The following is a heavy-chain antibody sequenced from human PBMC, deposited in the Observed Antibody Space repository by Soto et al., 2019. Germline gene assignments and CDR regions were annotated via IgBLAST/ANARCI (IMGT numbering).Heavy chain of an antibody. V-gene: IGHV1-69*13. CDR2: IIPIFGTA. CDR3: ARDRMVRGVITTDLDY. Sequence: SVKVSCKASGGTFSSYAISWVRQAPGQGLEWMGGIIPIFGTANYAQKFQGRVTITADESTSTAYMELSSLRSEDTAVYYCARDRMVRGVITTDLDYWGQGTLVTGSS. J-gene: IGHJ4*02. CDR1: GGTFSSYA. D-gene: IGHD3-10*01.